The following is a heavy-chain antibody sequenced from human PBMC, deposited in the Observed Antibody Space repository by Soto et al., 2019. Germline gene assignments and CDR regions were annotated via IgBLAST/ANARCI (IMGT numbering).Heavy chain of an antibody. D-gene: IGHD6-13*01. V-gene: IGHV4-4*02. J-gene: IGHJ4*02. CDR3: ARAAMGGSSWPFDY. CDR2: IYHSGST. CDR1: GGSISSSNW. Sequence: QVQLQESGPGLVKPSGTLSLTCAVSGGSISSSNWWSWVRQPPGKGLEWIGEIYHSGSTNDNPSLKSRVTISVDKSKNQFSLKLRSVTASDTAVYYCARAAMGGSSWPFDYWGQGTLVTVSS.